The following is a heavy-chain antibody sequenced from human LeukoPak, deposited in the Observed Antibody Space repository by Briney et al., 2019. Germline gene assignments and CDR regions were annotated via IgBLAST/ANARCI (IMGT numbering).Heavy chain of an antibody. V-gene: IGHV3-33*01. CDR3: AREKGIAAAGPQDY. CDR1: GFTFSSYG. J-gene: IGHJ4*02. CDR2: IWYDRSNK. Sequence: GGSLRLSCAASGFTFSSYGMHWVRQAPGKGLEWVAVIWYDRSNKYYADSVKGRFTISRDNSKNTLYLQMNSLRAEDTAVYYCAREKGIAAAGPQDYWGQGTLVTVSS. D-gene: IGHD6-13*01.